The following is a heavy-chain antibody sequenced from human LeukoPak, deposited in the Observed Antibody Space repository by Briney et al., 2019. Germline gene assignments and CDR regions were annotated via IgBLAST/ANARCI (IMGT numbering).Heavy chain of an antibody. D-gene: IGHD6-19*01. J-gene: IGHJ4*02. V-gene: IGHV3-23*01. Sequence: GGSLRLSCTASGFTFSSYAMSWVRQAPGKGLEWVSGISGSGGSTYYADSVKGRFTISRDNSKNTLYLQMNSLRAEDTAVYYCAKDRIVVAALGYFDYWGQGTLVTVSS. CDR1: GFTFSSYA. CDR2: ISGSGGST. CDR3: AKDRIVVAALGYFDY.